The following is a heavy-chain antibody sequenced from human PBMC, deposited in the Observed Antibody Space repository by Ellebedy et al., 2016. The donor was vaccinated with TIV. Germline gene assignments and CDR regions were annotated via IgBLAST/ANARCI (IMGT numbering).Heavy chain of an antibody. CDR1: GFAVSSNY. Sequence: GGSLRLSCAVSGFAVSSNYMSWVRQAPGKGLEWVSIIYSAGPTYYADSVKGRFTISRDNSKNTLYLQMSNLRTEDTAVYYCARVDLGLAFDYWGRGALVTVSS. CDR2: IYSAGPT. J-gene: IGHJ4*02. D-gene: IGHD3/OR15-3a*01. V-gene: IGHV3-53*01. CDR3: ARVDLGLAFDY.